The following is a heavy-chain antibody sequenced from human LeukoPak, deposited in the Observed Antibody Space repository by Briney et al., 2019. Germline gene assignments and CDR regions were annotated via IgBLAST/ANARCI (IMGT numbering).Heavy chain of an antibody. CDR1: GFTVSSNY. J-gene: IGHJ5*02. V-gene: IGHV3-53*01. CDR3: ARGSEVVAAANNWFDP. D-gene: IGHD2-2*01. Sequence: GGSLRLSCAASGFTVSSNYMSWVRQAPGKGLEWVSVIYSGGSTYYADSVKGRFTISRDNSKSTLYIQMNSLRAEDTAVYYCARGSEVVAAANNWFDPWGQGTLVTVSS. CDR2: IYSGGST.